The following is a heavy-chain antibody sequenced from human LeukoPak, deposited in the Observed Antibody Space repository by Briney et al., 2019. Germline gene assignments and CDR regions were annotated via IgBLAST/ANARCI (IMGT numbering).Heavy chain of an antibody. CDR2: IIPIFGTA. J-gene: IGHJ4*02. CDR3: AGDGYGDPDEI. V-gene: IGHV1-69*05. CDR1: GGTFSSYA. Sequence: SVKVSCKASGGTFSSYAISWVRQAPGQGLEWMGRIIPIFGTANYAQKFQGRVTITTDESTSTAYMELSSLRSEDTAVYYCAGDGYGDPDEIWGQGTLLTVSS. D-gene: IGHD4-17*01.